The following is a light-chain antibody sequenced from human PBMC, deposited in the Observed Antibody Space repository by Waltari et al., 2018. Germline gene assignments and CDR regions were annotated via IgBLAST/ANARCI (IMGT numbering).Light chain of an antibody. J-gene: IGKJ3*01. CDR3: QQGNSYPLT. Sequence: IQMSQSPSSLSASVGDRVTITCRASQGISSYLNWYQQKPGKAPKLLIYYANSLASGVPSRFSGSGSGTEFTLTNSSLQPEDFATYYCQQGNSYPLTFGPGTKLDIK. CDR2: YAN. V-gene: IGKV1-13*02. CDR1: QGISSY.